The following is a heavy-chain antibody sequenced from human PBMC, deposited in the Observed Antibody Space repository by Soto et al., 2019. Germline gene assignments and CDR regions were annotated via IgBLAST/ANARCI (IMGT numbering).Heavy chain of an antibody. D-gene: IGHD3-22*01. V-gene: IGHV3-23*01. Sequence: AVGSLRLSCAASGFTFSSYAMSWVRQAPGKGLEWVSAISGSGGSTYYADSVKGRFTISRDNSKNTLYLQMNSLRAEDTAVYYCAKDQAVVLPYYYYYGMDVWGQGTTVTVS. CDR3: AKDQAVVLPYYYYYGMDV. CDR2: ISGSGGST. J-gene: IGHJ6*02. CDR1: GFTFSSYA.